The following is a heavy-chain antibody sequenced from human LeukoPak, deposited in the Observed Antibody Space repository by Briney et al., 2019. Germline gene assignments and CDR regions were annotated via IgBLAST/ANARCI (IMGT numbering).Heavy chain of an antibody. CDR3: ARDGSTGWSHDY. D-gene: IGHD6-19*01. V-gene: IGHV3-66*01. Sequence: GGSLRLSCAASGFSVSGSYMSWVRRAPGKGLEWVSTIYSDGRTYYAASVKGRFTISRDNFKNTVYLQMISLRPEDTAVYYCARDGSTGWSHDYWGQGTLVTVSS. J-gene: IGHJ4*02. CDR2: IYSDGRT. CDR1: GFSVSGSY.